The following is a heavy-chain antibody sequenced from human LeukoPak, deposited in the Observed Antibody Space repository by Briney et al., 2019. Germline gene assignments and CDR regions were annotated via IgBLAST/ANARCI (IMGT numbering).Heavy chain of an antibody. J-gene: IGHJ4*02. CDR2: INHSGST. D-gene: IGHD3-22*01. CDR1: GGSFSGYY. V-gene: IGHV4-34*01. CDR3: ARDRDSSGIDY. Sequence: SETLSLTCAVYGGSFSGYYWSWIRQPPGKGLEWIGEINHSGSTYYNPSLKSRVTISGDTSKNQFSLKLSSVTAADTAVYYCARDRDSSGIDYWGQGTLVTVSS.